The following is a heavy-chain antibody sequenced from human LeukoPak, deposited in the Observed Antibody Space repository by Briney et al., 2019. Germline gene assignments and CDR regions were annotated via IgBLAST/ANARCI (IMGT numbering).Heavy chain of an antibody. Sequence: SETLSLTCTVSGGSISSGGYYWSWIRQHPGKGLEWIGYIYYSGSTYYNPSLKSRVTISVDTSKNQFSLKLSSVTAADTAVYYCAREIVYNWNDGGHDAFDIWGQGTMVTVSS. CDR3: AREIVYNWNDGGHDAFDI. CDR2: IYYSGST. V-gene: IGHV4-31*03. CDR1: GGSISSGGYY. D-gene: IGHD1-1*01. J-gene: IGHJ3*02.